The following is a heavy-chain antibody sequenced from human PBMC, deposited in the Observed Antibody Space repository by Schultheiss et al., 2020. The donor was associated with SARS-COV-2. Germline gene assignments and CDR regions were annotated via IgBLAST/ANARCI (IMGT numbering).Heavy chain of an antibody. Sequence: SETLSLTCTVSGGSISSSSYYWGWIRQPPGKGLEWIGSIYYSGSTYYNPSLKSRVTISVDTSKNQFSLKLSSVTAADTAVYYCARDDYSTNWFDPWGQGTLVTVSS. V-gene: IGHV4-39*07. CDR1: GGSISSSSYY. D-gene: IGHD4/OR15-4a*01. CDR3: ARDDYSTNWFDP. CDR2: IYYSGST. J-gene: IGHJ5*02.